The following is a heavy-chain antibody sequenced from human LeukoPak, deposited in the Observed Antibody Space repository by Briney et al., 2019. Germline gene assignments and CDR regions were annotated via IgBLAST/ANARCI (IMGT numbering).Heavy chain of an antibody. CDR2: ISAYNGNT. D-gene: IGHD2-2*01. CDR3: ARDRFVVVPAASAEYFQH. J-gene: IGHJ1*01. CDR1: GYTFTSYG. Sequence: ASVKVSCKASGYTFTSYGISWVRQGPGQGLEWMGWISAYNGNTNYAQKLQGRVTMTTDTSTSTAYMELRSLRSDDTAVYYCARDRFVVVPAASAEYFQHWGQGTLVTVSS. V-gene: IGHV1-18*04.